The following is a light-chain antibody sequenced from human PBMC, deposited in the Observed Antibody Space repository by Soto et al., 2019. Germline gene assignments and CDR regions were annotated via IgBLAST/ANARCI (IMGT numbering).Light chain of an antibody. V-gene: IGLV2-14*01. CDR1: TNDVGGYNY. Sequence: QSALTQPASVSGSPGQSITISCTGTTNDVGGYNYVSWYQQHPGKAPKLMIYEVSNRPSGVSNRFSGSKSGNTASLTISGLRAEDEADYYCSSYTSSSTYVVFGGGTKLTVL. CDR2: EVS. J-gene: IGLJ2*01. CDR3: SSYTSSSTYVV.